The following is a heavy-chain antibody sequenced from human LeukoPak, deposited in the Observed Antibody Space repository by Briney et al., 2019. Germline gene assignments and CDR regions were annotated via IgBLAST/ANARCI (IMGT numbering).Heavy chain of an antibody. CDR3: ARDGLGGSGFDY. V-gene: IGHV4-31*03. Sequence: SETLSLTCTVSGGSISSGGYYWSWIRQHPGKGLEWIGYIYYSGSTYYNPSLKSRVTISVDTSKNQFSLKLSSVTAADTAVYYCARDGLGGSGFDYWGQGTLVTVSS. D-gene: IGHD3-10*01. CDR1: GGSISSGGYY. J-gene: IGHJ4*02. CDR2: IYYSGST.